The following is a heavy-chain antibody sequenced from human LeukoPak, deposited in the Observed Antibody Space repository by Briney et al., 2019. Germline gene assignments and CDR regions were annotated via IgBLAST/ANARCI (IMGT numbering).Heavy chain of an antibody. CDR2: IKSKTDGGTT. Sequence: GGSLRLSCAASGFTFSNAWMSWVRQAPGKGLEWVGGIKSKTDGGTTDYAAPVKGRFTISRDDSKNTLYLQMNSLKTEDTAVYYCTTPVDTAMVYFDYWGQGTLVTVSS. V-gene: IGHV3-15*01. D-gene: IGHD5-18*01. J-gene: IGHJ4*02. CDR3: TTPVDTAMVYFDY. CDR1: GFTFSNAW.